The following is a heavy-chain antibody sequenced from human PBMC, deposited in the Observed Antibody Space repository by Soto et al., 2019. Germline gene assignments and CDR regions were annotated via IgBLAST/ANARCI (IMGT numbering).Heavy chain of an antibody. J-gene: IGHJ4*02. CDR3: ARGARSDY. V-gene: IGHV3-66*01. CDR2: IYSGGTT. CDR1: GFTVSGNY. Sequence: ESGGGLVQPGGSLTLSCAASGFTVSGNYMSWVRQAPGKGLEWVSVIYSGGTTYYADSVKGRFTISRDNCKNTLYLQMNSLRAEDTAVYYCARGARSDYWGQGSLVTVSS. D-gene: IGHD6-6*01.